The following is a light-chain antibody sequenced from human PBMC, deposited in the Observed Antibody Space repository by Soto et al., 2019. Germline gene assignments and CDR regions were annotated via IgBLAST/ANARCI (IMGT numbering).Light chain of an antibody. CDR3: QQYRTSPWT. Sequence: EIVLTQSPGTLSLSPGERATLSCTASQSVSSFLAWYQQRPGQAPSLLIYGASSRATGIPDRFSGSGSGTDFTLTISRLEPEDFALYYCQQYRTSPWTFGQGTKVDIK. V-gene: IGKV3-20*01. CDR1: QSVSSF. J-gene: IGKJ1*01. CDR2: GAS.